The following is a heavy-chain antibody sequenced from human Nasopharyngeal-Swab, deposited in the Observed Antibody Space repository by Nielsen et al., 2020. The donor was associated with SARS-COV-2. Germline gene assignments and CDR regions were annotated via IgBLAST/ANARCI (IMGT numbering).Heavy chain of an antibody. CDR3: ARAGVATSYYYYYGMDV. D-gene: IGHD5-12*01. CDR1: GFTFSSYD. CDR2: IGTAGDT. J-gene: IGHJ6*02. V-gene: IGHV3-13*01. Sequence: GESLKISCAASGFTFSSYDMHWVRQATGKGLEWVSAIGTAGDTYYPGSVKGRFTISRENAKNSLYLQMNSLRAGDTAVYYFARAGVATSYYYYYGMDVWGQGTTVTVSS.